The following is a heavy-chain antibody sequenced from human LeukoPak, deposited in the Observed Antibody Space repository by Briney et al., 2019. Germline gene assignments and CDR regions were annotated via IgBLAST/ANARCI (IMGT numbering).Heavy chain of an antibody. V-gene: IGHV3-23*01. Sequence: PGGSLRLSCAASGFTFSSYAMSWVRQAPGKGLEWVSAISGSGGSTYYADSVKGRFTISRDNSKNTLYLQMNSLRAEDTAVYYCAKDLIDSSGYYHVGTFDYWGQGTLVTVSS. CDR3: AKDLIDSSGYYHVGTFDY. CDR1: GFTFSSYA. J-gene: IGHJ4*02. CDR2: ISGSGGST. D-gene: IGHD3-22*01.